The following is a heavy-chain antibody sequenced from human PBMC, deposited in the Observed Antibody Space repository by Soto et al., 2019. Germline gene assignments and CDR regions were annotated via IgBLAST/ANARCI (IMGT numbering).Heavy chain of an antibody. V-gene: IGHV1-18*01. CDR1: GYTFTSYG. CDR2: ISAYNGNT. Sequence: ASVKVSCKASGYTFTSYGISWVRQAPGQGLEWMGWISAYNGNTNYAQKLQGRVTMTIDTSTSPAYMELRSLRSDDTAVYYCARGRAVVVVAATGGDYYYYMDVWGKGTTVTVSS. CDR3: ARGRAVVVVAATGGDYYYYMDV. D-gene: IGHD2-15*01. J-gene: IGHJ6*03.